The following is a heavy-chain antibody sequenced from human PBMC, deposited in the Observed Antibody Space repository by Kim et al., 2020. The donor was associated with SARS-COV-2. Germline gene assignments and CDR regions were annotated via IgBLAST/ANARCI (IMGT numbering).Heavy chain of an antibody. V-gene: IGHV3-49*04. D-gene: IGHD3-16*01. J-gene: IGHJ4*02. CDR2: IRSKAYGGTT. CDR1: GFTFGDYA. CDR3: TRAPKGHYVSTYYFDY. Sequence: GGSLRLSCTASGFTFGDYAMSWVRQAPGKGLEWVGFIRSKAYGGTTEYAASVKGRFTISRDDSKSIAYLQMNSPKTEDTAVYYCTRAPKGHYVSTYYFDYWGQGTLVTVSS.